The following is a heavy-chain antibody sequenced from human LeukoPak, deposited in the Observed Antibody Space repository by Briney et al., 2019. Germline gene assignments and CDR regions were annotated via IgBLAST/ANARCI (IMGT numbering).Heavy chain of an antibody. CDR3: AGQNVPTPHDY. Sequence: SETLPLTCTVAVGSISSGGYYWSWIRQPPGKGLEWIAYISAAGTTFYNPSLKSRVTISLDRSKNQFSLNLTSITAADTAVYYCAGQNVPTPHDYWGQGTQVTVSS. J-gene: IGHJ4*02. CDR1: VGSISSGGYY. CDR2: ISAAGTT. D-gene: IGHD2-2*01. V-gene: IGHV4-30-2*01.